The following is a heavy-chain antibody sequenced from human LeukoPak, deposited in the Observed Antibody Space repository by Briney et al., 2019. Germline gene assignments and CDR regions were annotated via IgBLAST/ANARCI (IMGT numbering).Heavy chain of an antibody. D-gene: IGHD4-23*01. Sequence: GGSLRLPFVVSGFTFSSYGTHWVRQAPGKGLEWVAVISNDGSNKYYADSVKGRFTISRDNSKNTMYLQMNCQKPEDTAVYYCARYSGNSPYYYFDYWGQGTLVTVSS. V-gene: IGHV3-30*03. CDR3: ARYSGNSPYYYFDY. CDR2: ISNDGSNK. J-gene: IGHJ4*02. CDR1: GFTFSSYG.